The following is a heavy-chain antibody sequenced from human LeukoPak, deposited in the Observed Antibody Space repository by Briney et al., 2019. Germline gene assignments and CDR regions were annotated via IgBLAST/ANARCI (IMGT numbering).Heavy chain of an antibody. J-gene: IGHJ4*02. Sequence: GDSLRLSCVASGFTVSSNYMSWVRQAPGKGLEWVSAISGTGGATYYADSVKGRFTISRDNSKNTLYLQMNSLRAEDTAVYYCASSTTRRYYFDYWGQGTLVTVSS. D-gene: IGHD1-1*01. CDR3: ASSTTRRYYFDY. V-gene: IGHV3-53*01. CDR1: GFTVSSNY. CDR2: ISGTGGAT.